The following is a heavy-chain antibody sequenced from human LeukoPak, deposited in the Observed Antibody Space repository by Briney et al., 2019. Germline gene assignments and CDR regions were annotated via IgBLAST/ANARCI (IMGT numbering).Heavy chain of an antibody. J-gene: IGHJ4*02. V-gene: IGHV3-9*01. CDR2: ISWNSGSI. CDR3: VKDDYDILTGSGGFDY. CDR1: GFTFDDYS. D-gene: IGHD3-9*01. Sequence: GGSLRLSCAASGFTFDDYSMHWLRQAPGKGLEWVAGISWNSGSIGYADSVKGRFTTSRDNAKNSLYLQMNSLRAEDTALYYCVKDDYDILTGSGGFDYWGQGTLVTVSS.